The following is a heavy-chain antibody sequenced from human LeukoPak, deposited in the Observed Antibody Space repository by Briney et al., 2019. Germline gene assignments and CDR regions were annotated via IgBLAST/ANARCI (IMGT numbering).Heavy chain of an antibody. V-gene: IGHV1-3*01. D-gene: IGHD6-19*01. J-gene: IGHJ5*02. CDR2: INAANGNT. CDR1: GFTFTTYT. CDR3: ARGAPTRVAVAATFDP. Sequence: ASVKVSCKPSGFTFTTYTMHWVRQAPGQRLEWMGWINAANGNTQYSQKFQGRVTITRDTSASTAYMELSSLRSEDTAVYYCARGAPTRVAVAATFDPWGQGTLVTVPS.